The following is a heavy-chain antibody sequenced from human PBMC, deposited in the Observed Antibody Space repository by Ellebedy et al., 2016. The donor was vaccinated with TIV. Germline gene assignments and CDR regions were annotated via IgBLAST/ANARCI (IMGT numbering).Heavy chain of an antibody. D-gene: IGHD3-3*01. CDR2: IYYSGST. Sequence: SETLSLTXTVSGGSISSSSYYWGWIRQPPGKGLEWIGSIYYSGSTYYNPSLKSRVTISVDTSKNQFSLKLSSVTAADTAVYYCAREKYDFWSDIGMDVWGKGTTVTVSS. J-gene: IGHJ6*04. CDR1: GGSISSSSYY. CDR3: AREKYDFWSDIGMDV. V-gene: IGHV4-39*02.